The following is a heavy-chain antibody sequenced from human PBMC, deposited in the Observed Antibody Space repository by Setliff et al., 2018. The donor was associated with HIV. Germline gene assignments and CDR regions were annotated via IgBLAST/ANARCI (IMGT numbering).Heavy chain of an antibody. J-gene: IGHJ1*01. CDR1: GYTFTNYW. Sequence: GESLKISCKGSGYTFTNYWIGWVRQMPANGLEWMGLIWPDDSDTIYSPSFQGQVTMSADRSISTAYLQWNSLKAPDTAMYYCATSDYGGDSGHFQHWGQGTLVTVSS. D-gene: IGHD2-21*01. CDR3: ATSDYGGDSGHFQH. CDR2: IWPDDSDT. V-gene: IGHV5-51*01.